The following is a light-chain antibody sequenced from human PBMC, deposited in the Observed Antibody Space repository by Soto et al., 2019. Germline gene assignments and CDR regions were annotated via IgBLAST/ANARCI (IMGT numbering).Light chain of an antibody. Sequence: EIVLTQSPGTLSLSPGERATLSCRASEFLSSSYLVWYQQKPGQAPRLLLYAAYRSATGIPDRFSGSGSATEYTITINTLEHEDFAVYYCQQQGTFGQGTKLEIK. V-gene: IGKV3-20*01. CDR3: QQQGT. CDR1: EFLSSSY. CDR2: AAY. J-gene: IGKJ2*01.